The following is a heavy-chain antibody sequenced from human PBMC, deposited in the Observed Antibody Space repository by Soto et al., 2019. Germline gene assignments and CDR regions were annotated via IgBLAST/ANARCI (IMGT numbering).Heavy chain of an antibody. D-gene: IGHD6-13*01. Sequence: SETLSLTCTVSGGSISSSSYYWGWIRQPPGKGLEWIGSIYYSGSTYYNPSLKSRVTISVDTSKNQFSLKLSSVTAADTAVYYCARHRSISSSWYPYYFDYWGQGTLVTVSS. CDR1: GGSISSSSYY. CDR3: ARHRSISSSWYPYYFDY. V-gene: IGHV4-39*01. J-gene: IGHJ4*02. CDR2: IYYSGST.